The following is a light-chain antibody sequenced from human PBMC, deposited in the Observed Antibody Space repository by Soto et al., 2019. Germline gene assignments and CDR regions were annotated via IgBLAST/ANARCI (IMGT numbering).Light chain of an antibody. J-gene: IGLJ2*01. CDR3: AVWDDSLIGPGV. CDR1: SSNIGSNT. CDR2: TSN. V-gene: IGLV1-44*01. Sequence: QSVLTQPPSASGTPGQRVTISCSGSSSNIGSNTVNWYQQLPGTAPKLLIYTSNQRPSGVPDRFSGSKSGTSASLAISGLQSEDEADYYCAVWDDSLIGPGVFGGGTKLTVL.